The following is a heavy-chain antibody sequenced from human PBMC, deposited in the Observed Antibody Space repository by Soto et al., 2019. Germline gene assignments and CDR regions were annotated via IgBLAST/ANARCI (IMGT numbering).Heavy chain of an antibody. CDR2: IYHSGST. CDR3: ARDPPAHCSGGSCYPPPADY. D-gene: IGHD2-15*01. Sequence: SETLSLTCTVSGGSISSSNWCSWVRQPPGKGLEWIGEIYHSGSTNYNPSLKSRVTISVDKSKNQFSFKLSSVTAADTAVYYCARDPPAHCSGGSCYPPPADYWGQGTLVTVSS. J-gene: IGHJ4*02. CDR1: GGSISSSNW. V-gene: IGHV4-4*02.